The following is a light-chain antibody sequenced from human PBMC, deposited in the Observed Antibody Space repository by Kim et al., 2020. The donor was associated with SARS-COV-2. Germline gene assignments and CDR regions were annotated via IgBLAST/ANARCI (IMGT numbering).Light chain of an antibody. CDR1: SLRSYY. V-gene: IGLV3-19*01. J-gene: IGLJ2*01. CDR2: GKN. Sequence: VALGQTVRITCQGDSLRSYYATWYQQRPGQAPMLVIYGKNNRPSEIPDRFSGSSSGNTASLTITGALAEDEADYYCGSRDTNHNVIFGGGTQLTVL. CDR3: GSRDTNHNVI.